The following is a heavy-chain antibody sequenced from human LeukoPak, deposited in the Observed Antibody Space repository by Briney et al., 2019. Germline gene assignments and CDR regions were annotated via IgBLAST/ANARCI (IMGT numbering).Heavy chain of an antibody. CDR2: ISAYNGNT. V-gene: IGHV1-18*01. CDR1: GYTFTSYG. J-gene: IGHJ6*02. CDR3: ARDRTGTTSSYYYYGMDV. D-gene: IGHD1-7*01. Sequence: ASVKVSCKASGYTFTSYGISWVRQAPGQGLEWMGWISAYNGNTNYAQKLQGRVTMTTDTSTSTAYMELRSLRSDDTAVYYCARDRTGTTSSYYYYGMDVWGQGTSVTVSS.